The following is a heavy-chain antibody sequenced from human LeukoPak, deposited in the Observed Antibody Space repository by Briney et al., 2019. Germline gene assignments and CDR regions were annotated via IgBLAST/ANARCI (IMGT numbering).Heavy chain of an antibody. Sequence: GGSLRLSCTVSGFTVSSNSMSWVRQAPGKGLEWVSFIYSGDTHYSDSVKGRFTISRDNSKNTLYLQMNSLRAEDTAVYYCAKDPYYDSSGYCDYWGQGTLVTVS. CDR2: IYSGDT. D-gene: IGHD3-22*01. V-gene: IGHV3-53*01. J-gene: IGHJ4*02. CDR3: AKDPYYDSSGYCDY. CDR1: GFTVSSNS.